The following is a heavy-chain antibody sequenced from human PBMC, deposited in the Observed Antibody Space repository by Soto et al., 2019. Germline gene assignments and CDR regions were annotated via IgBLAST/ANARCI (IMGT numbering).Heavy chain of an antibody. CDR1: GASINSGGYF. CDR2: IHYSGST. J-gene: IGHJ4*02. CDR3: ARGFVETAMAFDY. Sequence: QVQLQESGPGLVKPSQTLSLACSVSGASINSGGYFWSWLRQLPGKGLEWIGYIHYSGSTYYNPSLMSRVVMSMDTSKNDFSLKLSSVTAADTAVFYCARGFVETAMAFDYWGQGALVTVSS. D-gene: IGHD5-18*01. V-gene: IGHV4-31*03.